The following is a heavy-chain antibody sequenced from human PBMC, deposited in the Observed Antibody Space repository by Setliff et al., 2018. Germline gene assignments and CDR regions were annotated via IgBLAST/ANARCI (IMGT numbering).Heavy chain of an antibody. D-gene: IGHD6-13*01. J-gene: IGHJ4*02. CDR3: TTAPLAAASTC. V-gene: IGHV3-15*01. CDR2: IKSKTDGGTT. Sequence: LRLSCEASGFTFSNAWMSWVRQAPGKGLEWVGRIKSKTDGGTTDYAAPVKGRFTISRDDSKNTLYLQMNSLKTEDTAVYYCTTAPLAAASTCWGQGTLVTVSS. CDR1: GFTFSNAW.